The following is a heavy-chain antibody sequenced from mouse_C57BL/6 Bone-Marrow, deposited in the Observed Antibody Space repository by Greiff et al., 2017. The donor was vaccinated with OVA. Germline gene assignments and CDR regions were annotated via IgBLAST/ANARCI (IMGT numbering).Heavy chain of an antibody. Sequence: VKVVESGPGLVQPSQSLSITCTVSGFSLTSYGVHWVRQSPGKGLEWLGVIWRGGSTDYNAAFMSRLSITKDNSKSQVFFKMNSLQADDTAIYYCAKKDYSTPYYAMDYWGQGTSVTVSS. CDR2: IWRGGST. CDR3: AKKDYSTPYYAMDY. V-gene: IGHV2-5*01. D-gene: IGHD2-5*01. CDR1: GFSLTSYG. J-gene: IGHJ4*01.